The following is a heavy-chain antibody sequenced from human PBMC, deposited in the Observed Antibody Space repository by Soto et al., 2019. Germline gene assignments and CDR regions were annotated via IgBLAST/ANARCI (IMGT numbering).Heavy chain of an antibody. D-gene: IGHD3-3*02. CDR3: ARDKLTGHFWEAFDI. J-gene: IGHJ3*02. V-gene: IGHV3-48*01. CDR1: GFTFSSYS. Sequence: EERLVDSGGGLVQPGGSLRLSCAASGFTFSSYSMSWVRQAPGKGLEWVAYIDTAGSATNYADSVRGRFAISRDNARXXXYLXVXXXXXXXXXXXXXARDKLTGHFWEAFDIWGQGTLVTVSS. CDR2: IDTAGSAT.